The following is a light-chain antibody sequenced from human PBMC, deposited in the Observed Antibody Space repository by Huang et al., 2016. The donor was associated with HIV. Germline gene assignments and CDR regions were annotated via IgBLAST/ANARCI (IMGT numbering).Light chain of an antibody. Sequence: EIVMTQSPATLSVSPGERATLSCRASQSVSSNLAWYQQKRGQAPRLLIFGESTRATGIPARFSGSGSGTEFTLTISSLQSEDFAVYYCQQYNNWPPWTFGQGTKVDVK. CDR3: QQYNNWPPWT. J-gene: IGKJ1*01. V-gene: IGKV3-15*01. CDR2: GES. CDR1: QSVSSN.